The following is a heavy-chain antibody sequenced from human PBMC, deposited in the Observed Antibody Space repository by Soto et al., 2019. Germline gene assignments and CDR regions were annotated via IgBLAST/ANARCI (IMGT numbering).Heavy chain of an antibody. CDR3: ARIPRYSYPTSDPLDN. CDR2: ILPIMGSV. Sequence: QVHLVQSGSEVKKPGSSVTVSCKASGGTFNTYTFSWVRQAPGQGLEWMGSILPIMGSVNYAHDFRGRLSITADQSTTTAYMELTSLTSHDTAIYYCARIPRYSYPTSDPLDNWGQGTLVTVSS. D-gene: IGHD2-15*01. J-gene: IGHJ4*02. CDR1: GGTFNTYT. V-gene: IGHV1-69*01.